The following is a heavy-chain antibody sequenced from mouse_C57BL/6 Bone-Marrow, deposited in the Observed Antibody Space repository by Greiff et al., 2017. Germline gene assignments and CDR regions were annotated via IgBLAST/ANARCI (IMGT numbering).Heavy chain of an antibody. D-gene: IGHD2-2*01. J-gene: IGHJ4*01. Sequence: QVQLQQPGAELVRPGSSVKLSCKASGYTFTSYWMHWVKQRPIQGLEWIGNIDPSDSETHYNQKFKDKATLTVDKSSSTAYMQLSSLTSEDSAVYYCARLWLHYYAMDYGGQGTSVTVSS. V-gene: IGHV1-52*01. CDR2: IDPSDSET. CDR3: ARLWLHYYAMDY. CDR1: GYTFTSYW.